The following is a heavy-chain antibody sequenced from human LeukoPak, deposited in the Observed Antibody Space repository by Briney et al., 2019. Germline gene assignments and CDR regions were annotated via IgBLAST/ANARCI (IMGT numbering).Heavy chain of an antibody. CDR3: ARDSGMKQQLDYFDY. D-gene: IGHD6-13*01. V-gene: IGHV1-46*01. CDR1: GYTFTSYY. CDR2: INPSGGST. J-gene: IGHJ4*02. Sequence: ASAYVSCKASGYTFTSYYMHWVRQAPGQGLEWMGIINPSGGSTSYTQKFQGRVAMTRDTSTSTVYMELSSLRSEDTAVCYRARDSGMKQQLDYFDYWGQGTLVTVSS.